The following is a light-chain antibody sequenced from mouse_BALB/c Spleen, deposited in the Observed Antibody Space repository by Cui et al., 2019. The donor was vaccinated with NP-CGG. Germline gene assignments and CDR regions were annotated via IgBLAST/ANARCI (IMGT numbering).Light chain of an antibody. Sequence: QAVVTQESALTRSPGETVTLTCRSSTGAVTTSNYANWVQEKPDHLFTGLIGGINNRAPGVPARFSGSLIGDKAALTITGAQTEDEAIYFCALWYSNHWVFGGGTKLTVL. CDR1: TGAVTTSNY. V-gene: IGLV1*01. CDR3: ALWYSNHWV. J-gene: IGLJ1*01. CDR2: GIN.